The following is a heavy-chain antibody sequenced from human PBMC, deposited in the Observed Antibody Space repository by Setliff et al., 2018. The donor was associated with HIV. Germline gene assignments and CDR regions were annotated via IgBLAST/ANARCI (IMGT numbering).Heavy chain of an antibody. Sequence: GESLKISCAASGFTFSSYAMHWVRQAPGKGLEWVAVISYDGSNKYYADSVKGRVTISRDNSKNTLYLQMNSLRAEDTAVYYCARDSPGRKWELAPLDYWGQGTLVTVSS. D-gene: IGHD1-26*01. CDR2: ISYDGSNK. V-gene: IGHV3-30-3*01. CDR3: ARDSPGRKWELAPLDY. CDR1: GFTFSSYA. J-gene: IGHJ4*02.